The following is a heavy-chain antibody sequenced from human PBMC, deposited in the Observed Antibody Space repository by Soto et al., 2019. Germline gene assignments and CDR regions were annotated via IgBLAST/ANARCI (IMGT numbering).Heavy chain of an antibody. D-gene: IGHD3-22*01. Sequence: PSETLSLTCAVYGGSFSGYYWSWIRQPPGKGLEWIGEMSHSGRSNYNPSLKSRVTISLDTSKKHFSLNLTSVTAADTAVYYCARGRVHYEVDLASRFDYWGQGVLVTVSS. CDR2: MSHSGRS. CDR3: ARGRVHYEVDLASRFDY. CDR1: GGSFSGYY. J-gene: IGHJ4*02. V-gene: IGHV4-34*01.